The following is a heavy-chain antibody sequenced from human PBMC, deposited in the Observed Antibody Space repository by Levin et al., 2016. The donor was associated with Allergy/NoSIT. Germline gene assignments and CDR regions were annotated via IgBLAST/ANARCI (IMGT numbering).Heavy chain of an antibody. J-gene: IGHJ5*02. CDR2: INPKSGDT. V-gene: IGHV1-2*02. CDR3: ARDPTDQGYCTSTTCYTNWFDP. Sequence: WVRQAPGQGLEWMGWINPKSGDTKYAQKFQGRVTMTRDTATDTAISTAYMELSRLRSDDTAVYYCARDPTDQGYCTSTTCYTNWFDPWGQGTLVTVSS. D-gene: IGHD2-2*01.